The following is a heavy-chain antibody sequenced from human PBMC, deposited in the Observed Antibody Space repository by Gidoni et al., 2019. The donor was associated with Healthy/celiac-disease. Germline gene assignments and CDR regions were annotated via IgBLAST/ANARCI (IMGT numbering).Heavy chain of an antibody. Sequence: EVQLVQSGAEVQKPGESLKISCKGSGYSFTSSCIGWVRQMPGKGLGWMGIIYPGDSDTRYSPSFQGQVTISADKSISTAYLQWSSLKASDTAMYYCARLGVTPNGDYYYYYGMDVWGQGTTVTVSS. D-gene: IGHD3-16*01. CDR2: IYPGDSDT. V-gene: IGHV5-51*01. J-gene: IGHJ6*02. CDR3: ARLGVTPNGDYYYYYGMDV. CDR1: GYSFTSSC.